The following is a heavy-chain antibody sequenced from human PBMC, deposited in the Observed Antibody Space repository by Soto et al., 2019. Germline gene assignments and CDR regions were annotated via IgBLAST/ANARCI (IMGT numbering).Heavy chain of an antibody. V-gene: IGHV4-59*01. J-gene: IGHJ4*02. Sequence: SETLSLTCTVSGGSISSYYWSWIRQPPGKGLEWIGYIYYSGSTNYNPSLKSRVTISVDTSKNQFSLKLSSVTAADTAVYYCARDLGYYDSSGYFDSWGLGTLVTVSS. CDR1: GGSISSYY. D-gene: IGHD3-22*01. CDR2: IYYSGST. CDR3: ARDLGYYDSSGYFDS.